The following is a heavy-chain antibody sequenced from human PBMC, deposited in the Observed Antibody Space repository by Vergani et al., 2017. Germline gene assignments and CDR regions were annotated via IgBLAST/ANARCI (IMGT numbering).Heavy chain of an antibody. Sequence: QVQLVQSGSEVKKPGASVKVSCRASGYTFTNYALNWVRQAPGQGLEWMGWINSNSGNPTYAQGFKGRFVFSLDSSVSTSYLQINSVQPEDTAVYYCVRTRSGSCTGGSCYSGWFDPWGQGTLVTVSS. J-gene: IGHJ5*02. CDR1: GYTFTNYA. CDR3: VRTRSGSCTGGSCYSGWFDP. V-gene: IGHV7-4-1*02. CDR2: INSNSGNP. D-gene: IGHD2-15*01.